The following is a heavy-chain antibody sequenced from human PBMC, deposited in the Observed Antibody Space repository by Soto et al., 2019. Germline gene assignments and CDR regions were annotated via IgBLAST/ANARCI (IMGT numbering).Heavy chain of an antibody. J-gene: IGHJ6*03. CDR2: ISGSGGST. Sequence: PGGSLRLSCAASGFTFSSYAMSWVRPAPGKGLERVSAISGSGGSTYYADSVKGRFTISRDNSKNTLYLQMNSLRAEDTAVYYCAKDPQGYCSSTSCPGYYHYMDVWGKGTTVTVSS. CDR1: GFTFSSYA. V-gene: IGHV3-23*01. CDR3: AKDPQGYCSSTSCPGYYHYMDV. D-gene: IGHD2-2*01.